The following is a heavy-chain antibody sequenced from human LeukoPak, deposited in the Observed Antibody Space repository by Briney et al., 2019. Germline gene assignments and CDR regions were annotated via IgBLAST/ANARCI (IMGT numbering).Heavy chain of an antibody. D-gene: IGHD3-22*01. CDR2: LYSCGST. Sequence: GGSLRLSCAASGFTVSNNNMSWVRQSPGRGLEWVSVLYSCGSTYYEDSVKGRFTISRDNSKNTLYLQMNSLRAEDTAVYYCARDPNYYDSSGSKYYFDYWGQGTLVTVSS. J-gene: IGHJ4*02. V-gene: IGHV3-66*01. CDR3: ARDPNYYDSSGSKYYFDY. CDR1: GFTVSNNN.